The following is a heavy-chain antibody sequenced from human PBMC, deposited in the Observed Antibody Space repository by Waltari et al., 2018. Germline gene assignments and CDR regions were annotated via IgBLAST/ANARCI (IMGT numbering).Heavy chain of an antibody. CDR1: GGSITRSSYY. J-gene: IGHJ4*02. D-gene: IGHD3-22*01. CDR2: IYYSGST. V-gene: IGHV4-39*07. CDR3: ARDYYDSSGYPH. Sequence: QLQLQESGPGLVKPSETLSHTCTVSGGSITRSSYYWGWIRQPPGKGLEWIGSIYYSGSTYYNPSLKSRVTISVDTSKNQFSLKLSSVTAADTAVYYCARDYYDSSGYPHWGQGTLVTVSS.